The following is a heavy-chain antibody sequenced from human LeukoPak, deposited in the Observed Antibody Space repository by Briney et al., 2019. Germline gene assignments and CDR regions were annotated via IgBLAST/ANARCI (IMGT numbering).Heavy chain of an antibody. J-gene: IGHJ4*02. V-gene: IGHV3-53*01. CDR3: ARASRGYSGYFDY. CDR2: IYSGGRT. Sequence: GGSLRLSCAASGFTVSSNYMTWGRQAPGKGLEWGSVIYSGGRTYYADSVKGRFTISRDNSKNTLYLQMNRLRAEDTAVYYCARASRGYSGYFDYWGQGTLVTVSS. D-gene: IGHD5-12*01. CDR1: GFTVSSNY.